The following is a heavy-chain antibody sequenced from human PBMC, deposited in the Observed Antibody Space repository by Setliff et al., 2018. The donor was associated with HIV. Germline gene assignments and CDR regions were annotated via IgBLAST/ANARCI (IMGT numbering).Heavy chain of an antibody. J-gene: IGHJ5*02. Sequence: ASVKVSCKASGYTFTDFYIHWVRQAPGQGLEWIGRINPKSGVADYLKKFQGRVTMTTDTSTNTAHMELIRPRFDDTAVYYCARAHLLVAMTRNWFDPWGQGTLVTVSS. D-gene: IGHD5-12*01. CDR3: ARAHLLVAMTRNWFDP. V-gene: IGHV1-2*06. CDR1: GYTFTDFY. CDR2: INPKSGVA.